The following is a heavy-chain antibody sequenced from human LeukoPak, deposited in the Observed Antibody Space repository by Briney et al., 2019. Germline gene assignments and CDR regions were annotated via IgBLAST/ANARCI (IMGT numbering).Heavy chain of an antibody. CDR1: GYTFTSYG. Sequence: ASVKVSCKASGYTFTSYGISWVRQAPRQGLEWMGWISAYNGDTSYEQKFQGRVTMTTDTSTTTAYMELRSLRSDDTAVYYCARDDVYGDLDFDYWGQGTLVTVSS. V-gene: IGHV1-18*01. CDR2: ISAYNGDT. D-gene: IGHD4-17*01. J-gene: IGHJ4*02. CDR3: ARDDVYGDLDFDY.